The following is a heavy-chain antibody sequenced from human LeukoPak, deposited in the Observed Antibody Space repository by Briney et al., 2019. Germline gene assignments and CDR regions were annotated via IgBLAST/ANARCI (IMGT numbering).Heavy chain of an antibody. Sequence: GGSLRLSCAASGFTFSSYAMSWVRQAPGKGLEWVSAISGSGGSTYYADSVKGRFTISRDNSKNTLYLQMNSLRAEDTAVYYCAKDPVTMVRGVIITSNWFDPWGQGTLVTVSS. J-gene: IGHJ5*02. CDR2: ISGSGGST. CDR3: AKDPVTMVRGVIITSNWFDP. V-gene: IGHV3-23*01. CDR1: GFTFSSYA. D-gene: IGHD3-10*01.